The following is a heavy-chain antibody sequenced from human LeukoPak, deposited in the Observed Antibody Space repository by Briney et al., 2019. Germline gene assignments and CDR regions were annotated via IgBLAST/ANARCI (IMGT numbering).Heavy chain of an antibody. Sequence: ASVKVSCKASGYTFTSYGISWVRQAPGQGLEWMGWISAYNGNTNYAQKLQGRVTMTTDTSTSTAYMELSRLRSDDTAVYYCARDIGQELEFDYWGQGTLVTVSS. CDR2: ISAYNGNT. CDR3: ARDIGQELEFDY. D-gene: IGHD1-7*01. CDR1: GYTFTSYG. J-gene: IGHJ4*02. V-gene: IGHV1-18*01.